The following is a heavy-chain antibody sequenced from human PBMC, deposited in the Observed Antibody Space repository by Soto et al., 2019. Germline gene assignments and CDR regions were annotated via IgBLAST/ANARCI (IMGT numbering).Heavy chain of an antibody. CDR1: SVSMSNFY. Sequence: SETLSLTSTLSSVSMSNFYWGWIRRPPGKGLEWIGYISYSANTNFNHAHKNRVSIVVDTSKNQMSLNLTSVAVADLEVYYCAGAQLVLYGSYFGGWGQGTPVAVYS. V-gene: IGHV4-59*12. CDR3: AGAQLVLYGSYFGG. CDR2: ISYSANT. J-gene: IGHJ4*02. D-gene: IGHD3-9*01.